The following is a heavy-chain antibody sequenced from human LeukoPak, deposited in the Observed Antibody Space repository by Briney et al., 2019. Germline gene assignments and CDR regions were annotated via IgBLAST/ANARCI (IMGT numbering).Heavy chain of an antibody. J-gene: IGHJ5*02. CDR2: VSHSGIT. Sequence: SQTLSLTCAVSGGSISNGGYSWSWIRQPPGKGLEWIGSVSHSGITYYNSSLNSRVTISVDTSNNQFSLKVNSVTAADTAVYYCARLVIPWGQGILVTVSS. CDR1: GGSISNGGYS. V-gene: IGHV4-30-2*03. D-gene: IGHD3-10*01. CDR3: ARLVIP.